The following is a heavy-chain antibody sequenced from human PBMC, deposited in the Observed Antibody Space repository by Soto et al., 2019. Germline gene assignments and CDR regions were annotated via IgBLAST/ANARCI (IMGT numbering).Heavy chain of an antibody. CDR2: ISGSGGST. J-gene: IGHJ4*02. D-gene: IGHD3-22*01. CDR1: GFTFSSYA. V-gene: IGHV3-23*01. CDR3: AKYDMGYYYDSSGPGY. Sequence: HPGGSVRLSCAASGFTFSSYAMSWVRQAPGKGLEWVSAISGSGGSTYYADSVKGRFTISRDNSKNTLYLQMNSLRAEDTAVYYCAKYDMGYYYDSSGPGYWGQGTLVTVSS.